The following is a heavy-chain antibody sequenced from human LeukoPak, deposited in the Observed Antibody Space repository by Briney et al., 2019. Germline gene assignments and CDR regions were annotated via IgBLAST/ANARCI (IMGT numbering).Heavy chain of an antibody. J-gene: IGHJ3*02. CDR3: ASVISSGKGAYDAFDI. CDR1: GGSLSSGGYY. D-gene: IGHD3-10*01. V-gene: IGHV4-31*03. CDR2: IYYSGST. Sequence: SETLSLTCTVSGGSLSSGGYYWSWIRQHPGKGLEWIGYIYYSGSTYYNPSLKSRVTISVDTSKNQFSLKLSSVTAADTAVYYCASVISSGKGAYDAFDIWGQGTMVTVSS.